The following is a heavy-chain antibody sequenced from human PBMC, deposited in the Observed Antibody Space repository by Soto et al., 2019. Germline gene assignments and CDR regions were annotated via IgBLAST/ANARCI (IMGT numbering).Heavy chain of an antibody. V-gene: IGHV4-59*01. J-gene: IGHJ4*02. D-gene: IGHD6-13*01. CDR3: ASNPGYSSSWYYFDY. CDR2: IYYSGST. CDR1: GGSISSYY. Sequence: PSETLSLTCTVSGGSISSYYWSWIRQPPGKGLEWIGYIYYSGSTNYNPSLKSRVTISVDTSKNQFSLKLSSVTAADTAVYYCASNPGYSSSWYYFDYWGQGTLVTVSS.